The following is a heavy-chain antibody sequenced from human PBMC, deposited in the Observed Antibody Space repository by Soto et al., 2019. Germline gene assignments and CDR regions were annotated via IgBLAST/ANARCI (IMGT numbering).Heavy chain of an antibody. CDR3: ARESEDLTSNFDY. J-gene: IGHJ4*02. CDR1: GFTFTRYS. CDR2: ISSTTNYI. V-gene: IGHV3-21*06. Sequence: GGSLRLSCAASGFTFTRYSRNWVRQAPGKGLEWVSSISSTTNYIYYGDSMKGRFTISRDNAKNSLYLEMNSLRAEDTAVYYCARESEDLTSNFDYWGQGTMVTVYS.